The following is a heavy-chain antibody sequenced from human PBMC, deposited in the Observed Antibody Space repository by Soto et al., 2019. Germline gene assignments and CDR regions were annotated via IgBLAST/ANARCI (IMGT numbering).Heavy chain of an antibody. CDR1: SGSISSSNW. V-gene: IGHV4-4*02. J-gene: IGHJ4*02. CDR3: ARQITGTTGFDY. Sequence: SETLSLTCAVSSGSISSSNWWTWVRQPPGKGLEWIGEIYHSGSTNYNPSLKSRVTMSVDKSKNQFSLKLSSVTAADTAVYYCARQITGTTGFDYWGQGTLVTVSS. CDR2: IYHSGST. D-gene: IGHD1-7*01.